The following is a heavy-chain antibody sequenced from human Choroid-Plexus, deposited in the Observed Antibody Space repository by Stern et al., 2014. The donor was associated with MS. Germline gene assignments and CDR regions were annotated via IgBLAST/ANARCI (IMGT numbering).Heavy chain of an antibody. J-gene: IGHJ4*02. D-gene: IGHD3-22*01. CDR3: ARGPPDYYDSSGYYTY. CDR1: GGSISSGGYY. Sequence: VQLEESGPGLVKPSQTLSLTCTVSGGSISSGGYYWSWIRPHPGKGLEWIGYIYYSASTYYNPSLKSRVSISVDTSKNQFSLKLSSVTAADTAVYYCARGPPDYYDSSGYYTYWGQGTLVTVSS. V-gene: IGHV4-31*03. CDR2: IYYSAST.